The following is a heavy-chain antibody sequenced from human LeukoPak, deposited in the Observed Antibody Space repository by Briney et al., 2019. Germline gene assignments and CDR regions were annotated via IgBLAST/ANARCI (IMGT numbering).Heavy chain of an antibody. Sequence: GASVKVSCKASGYTFTSYDINWVRQATGQGLEWMGWMNPNSGNTGYAQKFQGRVTITRNTSISTAYMELSSLRSEDTAVYYCARQLDLEYWYFDLWGRGTLVTVSS. CDR3: ARQLDLEYWYFDL. D-gene: IGHD1-1*01. CDR2: MNPNSGNT. V-gene: IGHV1-8*03. CDR1: GYTFTSYD. J-gene: IGHJ2*01.